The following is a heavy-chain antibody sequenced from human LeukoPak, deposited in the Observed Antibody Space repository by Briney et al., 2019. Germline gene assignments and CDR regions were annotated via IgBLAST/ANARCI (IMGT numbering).Heavy chain of an antibody. J-gene: IGHJ3*01. Sequence: ASVKVSCKASGYTFTSYYMHWVRQAPGQGLEGMGIINPNGGSTSYAQKFQGRVTMTRDTSISTAYMELSRLRSDDTAVYYCASNYDINLWGQGTMVTVSS. V-gene: IGHV1-46*01. CDR2: INPNGGST. D-gene: IGHD3-9*01. CDR1: GYTFTSYY. CDR3: ASNYDINL.